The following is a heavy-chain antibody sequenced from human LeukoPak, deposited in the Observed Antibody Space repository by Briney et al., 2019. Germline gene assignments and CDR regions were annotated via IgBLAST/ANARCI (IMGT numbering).Heavy chain of an antibody. CDR3: ARDQYDSSGYYYH. Sequence: SVKVSCKASGGTFSSYAISWVRQAPGQGLEWMGRIIPIFGTANYAQKFQGRVTITTDESTSTAYMELSSLRSEDTAVYYCARDQYDSSGYYYHWGQGTLVTVSS. D-gene: IGHD3-22*01. CDR2: IIPIFGTA. V-gene: IGHV1-69*05. J-gene: IGHJ5*02. CDR1: GGTFSSYA.